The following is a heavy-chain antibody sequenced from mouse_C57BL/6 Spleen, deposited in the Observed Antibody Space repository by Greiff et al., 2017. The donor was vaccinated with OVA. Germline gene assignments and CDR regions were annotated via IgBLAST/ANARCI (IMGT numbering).Heavy chain of an antibody. V-gene: IGHV1-69*01. Sequence: QVQLKQPGAELVMPGASVKLSCKASGYTFTSYWMHWVKQRPGQGLEWIGEIDPSDSYTNYNQKFKGKSTLTVDKSSSTAYMQLSSLTSEDSAVYYCARKSRDYARDYWGQGTSVTVSS. CDR2: IDPSDSYT. CDR3: ARKSRDYARDY. J-gene: IGHJ4*01. CDR1: GYTFTSYW.